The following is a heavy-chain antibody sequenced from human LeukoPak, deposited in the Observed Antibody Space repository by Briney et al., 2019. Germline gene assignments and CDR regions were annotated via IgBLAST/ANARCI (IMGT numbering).Heavy chain of an antibody. J-gene: IGHJ4*02. CDR2: IYYSGST. CDR3: TTVRYDSSGHYSYFDY. V-gene: IGHV4-59*01. D-gene: IGHD3-22*01. Sequence: PSETLSLTCTVSGGSISSYYWSWIRQPPGKGLEWIGYIYYSGSTNYNPSLESRVTISVDTSKNQYSLKLSSVTAADTAVYYCTTVRYDSSGHYSYFDYWGQGTLVTVSS. CDR1: GGSISSYY.